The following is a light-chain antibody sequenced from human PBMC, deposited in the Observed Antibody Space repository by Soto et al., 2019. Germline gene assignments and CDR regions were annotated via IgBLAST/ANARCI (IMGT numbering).Light chain of an antibody. CDR1: ETTALY. CDR2: AAS. CDR3: QQSYNTPFT. Sequence: DIEMTQSPPSLSASVGDRVTITCRASETTALYSNWYQQKPGKAPKLLIRAASRLETGVPARFSGSGSGTAFTLTITALQPEDVATYYCQQSYNTPFTFGPGTTVDV. V-gene: IGKV1-39*01. J-gene: IGKJ3*01.